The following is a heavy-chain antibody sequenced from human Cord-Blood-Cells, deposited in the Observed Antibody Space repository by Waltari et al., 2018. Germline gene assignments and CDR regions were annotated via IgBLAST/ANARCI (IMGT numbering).Heavy chain of an antibody. CDR2: IGTAGYT. V-gene: IGHV3-13*01. CDR3: ARAGSSSWYAFDY. Sequence: EVQLVESGGGLVQPGGSLRLSCAASGFTFSSYDMHWVRQATGKGLGWVSAIGTAGYTYYPGPVKGRLTISRENAKNSLYLQMNSLRAGDTAVYYCARAGSSSWYAFDYWGQGTLVTVSS. D-gene: IGHD6-13*01. CDR1: GFTFSSYD. J-gene: IGHJ4*02.